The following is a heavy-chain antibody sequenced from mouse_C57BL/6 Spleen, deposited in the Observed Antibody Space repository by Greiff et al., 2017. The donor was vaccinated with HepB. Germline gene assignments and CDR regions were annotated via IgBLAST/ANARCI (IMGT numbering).Heavy chain of an antibody. J-gene: IGHJ1*03. CDR1: GFTFSSYA. CDR3: ARLYGSSSWYFDV. D-gene: IGHD1-1*01. V-gene: IGHV5-4*03. CDR2: ISDGGSYT. Sequence: EVKVVESGGGLVKPGGSLKLSCAASGFTFSSYAMSWVRQTPEKRLEWVATISDGGSYTYYPDNVKGRFTISRDNAKNNLYLQMSHLKSEDTAMYYCARLYGSSSWYFDVWGTGTTVTVSS.